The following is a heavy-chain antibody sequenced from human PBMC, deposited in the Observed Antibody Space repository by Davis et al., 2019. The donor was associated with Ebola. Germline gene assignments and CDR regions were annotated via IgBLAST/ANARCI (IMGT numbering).Heavy chain of an antibody. V-gene: IGHV3-7*03. Sequence: GESLKISCAASGFTFSSYWMSWVRQAPGKGLEWVANIKQDGSEKYYVDSVKGRFTISRDNSKNTLYLQMNSLRAEDTAVYYCAKDFSLSVVVTAIQGYFQHWGQGTLVTVSS. D-gene: IGHD2-21*02. CDR3: AKDFSLSVVVTAIQGYFQH. J-gene: IGHJ1*01. CDR1: GFTFSSYW. CDR2: IKQDGSEK.